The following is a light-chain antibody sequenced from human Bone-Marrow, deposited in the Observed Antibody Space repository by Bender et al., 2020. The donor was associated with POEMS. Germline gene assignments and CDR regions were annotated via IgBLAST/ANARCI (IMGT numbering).Light chain of an antibody. Sequence: QSVLTQPPSASGTPGQRVTISCSGSSSNIGTNPVNWYQQLPGTAPKLLIYRNNQRPSGVPDRFSGSKSGTSASLAISGLRVEDETDYYCCSYSGSYTWVFGGGTKVTVL. CDR1: SSNIGTNP. CDR2: RNN. CDR3: CSYSGSYTWV. J-gene: IGLJ3*02. V-gene: IGLV1-44*01.